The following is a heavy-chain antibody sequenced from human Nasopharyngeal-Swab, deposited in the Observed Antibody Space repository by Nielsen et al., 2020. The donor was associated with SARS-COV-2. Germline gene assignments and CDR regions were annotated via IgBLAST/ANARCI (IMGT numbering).Heavy chain of an antibody. J-gene: IGHJ6*02. V-gene: IGHV3-11*06. D-gene: IGHD3-10*01. CDR2: ISSSSSYT. CDR1: GFTFSDYY. Sequence: GGSLRLSCAASGFTFSDYYMSWIRQAPGKGLEWVSYISSSSSYTNYADSVKGRFTISRDNAKNSLYLQMNSLRAEDTAVYYCARRHGANYYYGMDVWGQGTTVTVSS. CDR3: ARRHGANYYYGMDV.